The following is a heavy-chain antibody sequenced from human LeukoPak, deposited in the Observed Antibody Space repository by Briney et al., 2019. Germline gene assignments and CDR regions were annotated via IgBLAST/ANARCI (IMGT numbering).Heavy chain of an antibody. Sequence: SETLSLTCTVSGGSINSYYWSWIRQPPGKGLEWIGYIYYSGSTNYNPSLQSRVTMSLDTSKNQFSLRLSSVTAADTAVYYCARYCSSTSCYGVDYWGQGALVTVSA. CDR1: GGSINSYY. V-gene: IGHV4-59*12. D-gene: IGHD2-2*01. J-gene: IGHJ4*02. CDR2: IYYSGST. CDR3: ARYCSSTSCYGVDY.